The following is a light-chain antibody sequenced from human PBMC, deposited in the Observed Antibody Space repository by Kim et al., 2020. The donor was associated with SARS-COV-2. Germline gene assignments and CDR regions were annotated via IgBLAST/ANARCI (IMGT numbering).Light chain of an antibody. J-gene: IGKJ1*01. Sequence: SPGERSTLSCSASQSVSSNLAWYQQIPGQPPRLLIYGASTRATGIPARFSGSGSGTEFTLTISSLQSEDFAVYYCQQYNNWPPWTFGQGTKVEIK. CDR2: GAS. V-gene: IGKV3-15*01. CDR1: QSVSSN. CDR3: QQYNNWPPWT.